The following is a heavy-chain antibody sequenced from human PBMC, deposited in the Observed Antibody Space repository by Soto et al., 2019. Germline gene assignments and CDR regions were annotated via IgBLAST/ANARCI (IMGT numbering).Heavy chain of an antibody. J-gene: IGHJ4*02. CDR2: FSAYNGNT. D-gene: IGHD6-19*01. CDR1: GYTFTSYG. CDR3: ARVALHSSGGYPFDY. Sequence: QVQLVQSGAEVKKPGASVKVSCKASGYTFTSYGISWVRQAPGQGLEWMGWFSAYNGNTNYAQKLQGRVTMTPDTSTSTAYMGLRSLRSDNTAVHYCARVALHSSGGYPFDYWGQGTLVTVSS. V-gene: IGHV1-18*01.